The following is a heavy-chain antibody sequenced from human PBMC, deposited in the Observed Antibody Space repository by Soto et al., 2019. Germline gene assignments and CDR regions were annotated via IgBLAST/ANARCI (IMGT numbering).Heavy chain of an antibody. Sequence: EVQLGESGGGLVQPGGSLRLSCAASEFTFSNSGMSWVRQAPGKGLEWVANIRKDGSEKDYVDSVKGRFTTTRDTAYNSLYLQMNSLRAEDTAVYYCARGPNWGQGTLVTVSS. V-gene: IGHV3-7*01. J-gene: IGHJ4*02. CDR3: ARGPN. CDR2: IRKDGSEK. CDR1: EFTFSNSG.